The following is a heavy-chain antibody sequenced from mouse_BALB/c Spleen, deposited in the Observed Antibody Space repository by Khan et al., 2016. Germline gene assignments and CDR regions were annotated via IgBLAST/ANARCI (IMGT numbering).Heavy chain of an antibody. J-gene: IGHJ2*01. CDR3: ARDGNFDY. CDR2: IRNKANGYTT. CDR1: GFTFTDYY. V-gene: IGHV7-3*02. Sequence: EVELVESGGGLVQPGGSLRLSCATSGFTFTDYYMSWVRQPPGKALEWLGFIRNKANGYTTEYSASVKGRFTLSRDNSQSILYLQMNTLRAEDSATYYCARDGNFDYWGQGTTLTVAS.